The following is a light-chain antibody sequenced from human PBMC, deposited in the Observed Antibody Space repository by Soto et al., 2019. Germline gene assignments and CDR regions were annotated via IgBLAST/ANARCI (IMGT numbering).Light chain of an antibody. Sequence: QSVLTQPPSASGTPGQRVTISCSGSSSNIGSNTVNWYQQLPGTAPKVLIYSNNERPSGVPHRFSGSKTGTSASLAISGLQSEDEADYHCAAWDDSLNGVVFGGGTQLTVL. CDR1: SSNIGSNT. V-gene: IGLV1-44*01. J-gene: IGLJ2*01. CDR3: AAWDDSLNGVV. CDR2: SNN.